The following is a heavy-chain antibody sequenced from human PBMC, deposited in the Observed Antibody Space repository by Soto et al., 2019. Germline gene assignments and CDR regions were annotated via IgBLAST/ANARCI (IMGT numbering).Heavy chain of an antibody. CDR1: GGSISNFY. CDR3: ARAPVVLSRSYIDS. Sequence: PSLTCTVSGGSISNFYWSWIRQPPGKGLEWIGYIPYSGNTNYNPSLKSRVSISVDTSKNQLSLNLTSVTAADTAVYYCARAPVVLSRSYIDSWGQGTPGTVSS. V-gene: IGHV4-59*01. D-gene: IGHD2-15*01. J-gene: IGHJ4*02. CDR2: IPYSGNT.